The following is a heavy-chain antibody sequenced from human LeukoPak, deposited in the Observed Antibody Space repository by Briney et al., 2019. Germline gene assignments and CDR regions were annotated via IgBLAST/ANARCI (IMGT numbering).Heavy chain of an antibody. CDR3: AKYWDGFDV. D-gene: IGHD2/OR15-2a*01. V-gene: IGHV4-59*08. CDR2: IHHTGTT. J-gene: IGHJ3*01. CDR1: GGSISSYY. Sequence: SETLSLTCTVSGGSISSYYWSWIRQPPGKGLEWIGYIHHTGTTNYNPSLRTRVTISLDTSKTQFSLRLNSVTAADTAFYYCAKYWDGFDVWGQGTVVTVSS.